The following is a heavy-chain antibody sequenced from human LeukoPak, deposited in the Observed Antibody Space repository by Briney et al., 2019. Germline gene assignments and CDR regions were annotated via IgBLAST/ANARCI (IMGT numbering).Heavy chain of an antibody. CDR2: IHSDGST. J-gene: IGHJ6*02. D-gene: IGHD5-12*01. V-gene: IGHV3-66*01. Sequence: GGSLRLSCAASGFTFSNYGMHWVRQAPGQGLEWVSVIHSDGSTYYADSVKGRFSIFRDNSKNTVYLQVNSLSADDTAVYYCARRLYSGSLGAIYHGMDVWGQGTTVTVSS. CDR3: ARRLYSGSLGAIYHGMDV. CDR1: GFTFSNYG.